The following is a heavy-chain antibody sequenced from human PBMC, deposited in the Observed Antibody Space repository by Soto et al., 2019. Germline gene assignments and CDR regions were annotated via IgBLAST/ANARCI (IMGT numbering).Heavy chain of an antibody. Sequence: EAQLVESGGGLVQPGGSLRLSCAASGFTITPYVMHWVRQSTGKGLVWVSRIKGDGSVTNYADSVKGRFTISRDNAKNTLYLQMNTLRAEDTAVYYCARAGYTYGNDYWGQGTLVTVSS. CDR1: GFTITPYV. CDR2: IKGDGSVT. V-gene: IGHV3-74*01. J-gene: IGHJ4*02. D-gene: IGHD6-13*01. CDR3: ARAGYTYGNDY.